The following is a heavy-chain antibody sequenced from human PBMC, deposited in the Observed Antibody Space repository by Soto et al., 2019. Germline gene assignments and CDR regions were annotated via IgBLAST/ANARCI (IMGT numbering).Heavy chain of an antibody. V-gene: IGHV1-69*06. CDR1: GGTFSSYA. CDR3: ARGLDMFALGSGGKVV. J-gene: IGHJ6*02. CDR2: IIPIFGTA. D-gene: IGHD3-10*02. Sequence: GASVKVSCKASGGTFSSYAISWVRQAPGQGLEWMGGIIPIFGTANYAQKFQGRVTITADKSTSTAYMELSSLRSEDTAVYYCARGLDMFALGSGGKVVWGLGTTFTVSS.